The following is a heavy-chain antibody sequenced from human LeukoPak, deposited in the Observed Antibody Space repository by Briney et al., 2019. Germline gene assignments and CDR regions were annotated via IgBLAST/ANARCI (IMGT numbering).Heavy chain of an antibody. CDR1: GITFSTYG. J-gene: IGHJ4*02. V-gene: IGHV3-23*01. CDR2: ISGAGDSA. CDR3: AKDRSVSDYFDY. D-gene: IGHD2-8*01. Sequence: GGSLRLSCAASGITFSTYGMNWVRQAPGKGLEWVSVISGAGDSAYYADSVKGRFTISRDNSKNTLYLQMNSLRAEDTAVYYCAKDRSVSDYFDYWGQGTLVTVSS.